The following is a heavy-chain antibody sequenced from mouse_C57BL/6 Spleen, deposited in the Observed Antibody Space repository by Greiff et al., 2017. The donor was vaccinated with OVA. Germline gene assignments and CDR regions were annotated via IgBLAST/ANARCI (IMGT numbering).Heavy chain of an antibody. Sequence: VMLVESGPGLVAPSQSLSITCTVSGFSLTSYGVHWVRQPPGKGLEWLVVIWSDGSTTYNSALKSRLSISKDNSKSQVFLKMNSLQTDDTAMYYCARHNSYSNYAMDYWGQGTSVTVSS. J-gene: IGHJ4*01. CDR3: ARHNSYSNYAMDY. CDR1: GFSLTSYG. V-gene: IGHV2-6-1*01. CDR2: IWSDGST. D-gene: IGHD2-5*01.